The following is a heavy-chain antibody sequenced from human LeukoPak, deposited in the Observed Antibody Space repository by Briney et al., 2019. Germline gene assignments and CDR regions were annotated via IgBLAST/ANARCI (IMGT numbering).Heavy chain of an antibody. Sequence: ASVKVSCMASGYTFTGYFMHWVRPAPGQGLAWMDWINPNSGGTNYAQKFQGRVTMTSDTSISTAYMELSRLRSDDTAVYYCARDPLEVIAAAGHSLFDYWGQGTLVTVSS. CDR2: INPNSGGT. D-gene: IGHD6-13*01. J-gene: IGHJ4*02. CDR3: ARDPLEVIAAAGHSLFDY. CDR1: GYTFTGYF. V-gene: IGHV1-2*02.